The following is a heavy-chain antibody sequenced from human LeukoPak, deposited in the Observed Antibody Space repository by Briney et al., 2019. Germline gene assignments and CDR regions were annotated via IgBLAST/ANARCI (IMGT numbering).Heavy chain of an antibody. CDR1: VCSISSSSYY. V-gene: IGHV4-39*01. D-gene: IGHD3-22*01. J-gene: IGHJ4*02. Sequence: SETLSLTCIFSVCSISSSSYYWDWIRQPPGKGLEWIGSIYYSGSTYYNPSLKSRVTISVDTSKNQFSLKLSSVTAADTAVYYCARQRYTQYYDSSGYVDYWGQGTLVTVSS. CDR2: IYYSGST. CDR3: ARQRYTQYYDSSGYVDY.